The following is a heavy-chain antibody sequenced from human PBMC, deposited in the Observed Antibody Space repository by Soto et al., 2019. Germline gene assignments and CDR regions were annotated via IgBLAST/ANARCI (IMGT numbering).Heavy chain of an antibody. CDR1: GFTFSNYA. D-gene: IGHD6-13*01. CDR3: AKGQGSRGYEIDD. CDR2: ISGSGGST. Sequence: EVQLLESGGGLVQPGGSLRLSCAASGFTFSNYAVTWVRQAPGKGLEWVSTISGSGGSTYYADSVKGRFTISRDNSKSTVYLQMNSLRAEDTAVYYCAKGQGSRGYEIDDWGQGTLVNVSS. V-gene: IGHV3-23*01. J-gene: IGHJ4*02.